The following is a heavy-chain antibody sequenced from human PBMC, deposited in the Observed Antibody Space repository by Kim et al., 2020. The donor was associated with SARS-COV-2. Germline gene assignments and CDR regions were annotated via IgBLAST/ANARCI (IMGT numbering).Heavy chain of an antibody. J-gene: IGHJ4*02. V-gene: IGHV4-30-2*01. CDR3: ARGYYYYGSGSYYNAPYFDY. Sequence: SETLSLTCAVSGGSISSGGYSWSWIRQPPGKGLEWIGYIYHSGSTYYNPSLKSRVTISVDRSKNQFSLKLSSVTAADTAVYYCARGYYYYGSGSYYNAPYFDYWGQGTLVTVSS. CDR2: IYHSGST. CDR1: GGSISSGGYS. D-gene: IGHD3-10*01.